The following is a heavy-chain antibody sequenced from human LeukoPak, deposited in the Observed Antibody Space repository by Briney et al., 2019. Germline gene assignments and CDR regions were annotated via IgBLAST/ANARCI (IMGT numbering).Heavy chain of an antibody. J-gene: IGHJ4*02. CDR2: INQDGNKK. CDR1: GFTFSNYW. Sequence: GGSLRLSCAASGFTFSNYWMSWVRQAPGKGLEWVANINQDGNKKHYIDSVKGRFTISRDNAKNTLYLQMNSLRAEDTAVYYCASLEFGELLSSYWGQGTLVTVSS. V-gene: IGHV3-7*01. CDR3: ASLEFGELLSSY. D-gene: IGHD3-10*01.